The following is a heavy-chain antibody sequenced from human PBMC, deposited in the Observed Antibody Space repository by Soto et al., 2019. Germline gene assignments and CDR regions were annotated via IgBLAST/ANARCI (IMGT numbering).Heavy chain of an antibody. V-gene: IGHV4-59*01. Sequence: QVQLQVSGPGLVKPSETLSLTCTVSGDSISSYSWSWIRQPPGKGLEWIGNIHYNGNTKYSPSLNSRVTMSVDTSKTHCSLKLISVTTADTAVYFCAREGNLGRWIQPLDSWGQGTLVTVSS. D-gene: IGHD2-2*03. J-gene: IGHJ4*02. CDR1: GDSISSYS. CDR3: AREGNLGRWIQPLDS. CDR2: IHYNGNT.